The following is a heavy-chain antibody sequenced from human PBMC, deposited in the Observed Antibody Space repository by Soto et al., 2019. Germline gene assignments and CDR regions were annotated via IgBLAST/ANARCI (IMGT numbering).Heavy chain of an antibody. CDR2: IIPIFGTA. CDR3: TRGLSSSLAYYYYGTDV. Sequence: QVQLVQSGAEVKKPGSSVKVSCKASGGTFSSYAISWVRQAPGQGLEWMGGIIPIFGTANYAQKFQGRVTMTADEQTSTAYMELSRLKSEDTAVYYCTRGLSSSLAYYYYGTDVWGQGTTVTVSS. V-gene: IGHV1-69*01. D-gene: IGHD6-6*01. CDR1: GGTFSSYA. J-gene: IGHJ6*02.